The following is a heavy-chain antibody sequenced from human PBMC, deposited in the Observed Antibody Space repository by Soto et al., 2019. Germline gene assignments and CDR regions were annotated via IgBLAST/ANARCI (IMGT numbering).Heavy chain of an antibody. CDR2: INTDGSST. D-gene: IGHD6-6*01. J-gene: IGHJ4*02. CDR1: GFTISSYW. CDR3: TGGLSVVRTSSFDY. Sequence: GGSLRLSCAASGFTISSYWMHWVRQAPGKGLVWVSRINTDGSSTSYADSVKGRFTTSRDNAKNTLYLQMNSLRAEDTAVYYCTGGLSVVRTSSFDYGGKGPLVTVYS. V-gene: IGHV3-74*01.